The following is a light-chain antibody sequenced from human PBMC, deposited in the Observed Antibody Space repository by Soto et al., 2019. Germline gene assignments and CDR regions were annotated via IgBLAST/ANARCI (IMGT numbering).Light chain of an antibody. CDR1: SSDVGGYNY. J-gene: IGLJ2*01. Sequence: QSVLTQPPSASGSPGQSVTISCTGTSSDVGGYNYVSWYQQHPGKAPKLMIYEVNKRPSGVPDRFSGSKSGNTASLTVSGLQAEDEADYDCSSYAGSNSFLIFGGATQLTVL. CDR2: EVN. CDR3: SSYAGSNSFLI. V-gene: IGLV2-8*01.